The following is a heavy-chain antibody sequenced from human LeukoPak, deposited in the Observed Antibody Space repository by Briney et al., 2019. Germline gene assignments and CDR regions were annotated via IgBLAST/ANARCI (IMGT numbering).Heavy chain of an antibody. D-gene: IGHD6-13*01. CDR1: GGSFSSSSYY. CDR2: INHSGST. CDR3: ARRVAAAYYYYYYMDV. V-gene: IGHV4-34*01. Sequence: SETLSLTCAVYGGSFSSSSYYWSWIRQPPGKGLEWIGEINHSGSTNYNPSLKSRVTISVDTSKNQFSLKLSSVTAADTAVYYCARRVAAAYYYYYYMDVWGKGTTVTVSS. J-gene: IGHJ6*03.